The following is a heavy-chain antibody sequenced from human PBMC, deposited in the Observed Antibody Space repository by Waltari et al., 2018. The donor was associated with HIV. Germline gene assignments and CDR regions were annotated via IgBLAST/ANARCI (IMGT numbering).Heavy chain of an antibody. D-gene: IGHD2-2*01. CDR3: VGQDKGGKREVLLAS. V-gene: IGHV4-39*01. CDR2: SYHTGVA. Sequence: ESGTALVKPWATLFLPCTVSNDFINPANYSLSWVRQWPGKGPEWIASSYHTGVAYYGPSFRSRVIVSVDKSKNEFYLGVKSVTASDSGVFFCVGQDKGGKREVLLASWGQGIRVTFS. J-gene: IGHJ4*02. CDR1: NDFINPANYS.